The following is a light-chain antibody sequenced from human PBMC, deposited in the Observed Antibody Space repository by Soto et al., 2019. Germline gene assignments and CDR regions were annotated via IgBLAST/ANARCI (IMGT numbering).Light chain of an antibody. CDR2: EVA. CDR1: SSYVGNYNP. J-gene: IGLJ2*01. V-gene: IGLV2-23*02. Sequence: QSALTQPASVSGSPGQSITISCTGSSSYVGNYNPISWYQQHPGKAPKLMIYEVAKRPSGVSNRFSCARSGNTASLTISGLHAEDEADYYSSSYAGRNILFGGGTKLTVL. CDR3: SSYAGRNIL.